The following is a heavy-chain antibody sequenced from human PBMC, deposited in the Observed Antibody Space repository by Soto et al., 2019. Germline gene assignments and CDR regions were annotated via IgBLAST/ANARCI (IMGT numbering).Heavy chain of an antibody. CDR1: GGSISNTNSY. CDR2: IYYSDTT. V-gene: IGHV4-39*01. CDR3: ARHLAGSRSYVYNGMDV. J-gene: IGHJ6*02. D-gene: IGHD3-10*01. Sequence: PSETLSLTCSVSGGSISNTNSYWGWIRQPPGKGLEWIGTIYYSDTTFYNPSLKSRVTIFVVTSKNQFSLKLGSATATDTAVYYCARHLAGSRSYVYNGMDVWGQGTTVTSP.